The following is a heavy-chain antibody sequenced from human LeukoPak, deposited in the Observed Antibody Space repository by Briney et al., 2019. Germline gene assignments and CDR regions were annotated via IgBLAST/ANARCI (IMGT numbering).Heavy chain of an antibody. J-gene: IGHJ4*02. CDR2: INPNSGGT. CDR1: GYTFTSYA. Sequence: ASVKVSCKASGYTFTSYAMNWEREAPGQGLEWMGWINPNSGGTNYAQKFQGRVTMTRDTSISTAYMELSRLRSDDTAVYYCARGIVLRYFDWLLYGGESFDYWGQGTLVTVSS. CDR3: ARGIVLRYFDWLLYGGESFDY. D-gene: IGHD3-9*01. V-gene: IGHV1-2*02.